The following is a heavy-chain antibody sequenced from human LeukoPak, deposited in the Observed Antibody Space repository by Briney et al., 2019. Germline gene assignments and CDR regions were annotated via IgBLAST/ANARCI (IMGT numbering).Heavy chain of an antibody. CDR1: GFIFSNYE. V-gene: IGHV3-48*03. CDR3: ARDRSGGWIDY. J-gene: IGHJ4*02. Sequence: PGGSLRLSCAASGFIFSNYEMNWVRQTPGKGLEWVSYISDHGKSRNYVDSVKGRFAISRDNAKNTMYLQLNSLRAEDTAVYYCARDRSGGWIDYWGQGTLVTVSS. CDR2: ISDHGKSR. D-gene: IGHD6-19*01.